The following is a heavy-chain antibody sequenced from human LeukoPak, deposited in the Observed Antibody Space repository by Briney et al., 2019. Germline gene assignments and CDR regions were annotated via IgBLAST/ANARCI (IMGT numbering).Heavy chain of an antibody. CDR3: ARGRSQITTVTKFGWFDP. V-gene: IGHV4-34*01. Sequence: SETLSLTCAVYGGSFSGYYWSWIRQPPGKGLEWIGEINHSGSTNYNPSLKSRVTISVDTSKNHFSLKLSSVTAADTAVYYCARGRSQITTVTKFGWFDPWGQGTLVTVSS. CDR2: INHSGST. J-gene: IGHJ5*02. D-gene: IGHD4-17*01. CDR1: GGSFSGYY.